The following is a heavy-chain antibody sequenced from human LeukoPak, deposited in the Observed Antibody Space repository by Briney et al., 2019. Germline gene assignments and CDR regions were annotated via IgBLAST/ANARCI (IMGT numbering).Heavy chain of an antibody. CDR2: ISGSGGST. CDR1: GFTFSSYA. Sequence: PGGSLRLSCAASGFTFSSYAMSWVRQAPGKGLEWVSAISGSGGSTYYADSVKGRFTISRDNSKNMLYLQMNSLRAEDTAVYYCAKDSDSNSDYDYWGQGTLVTVSS. J-gene: IGHJ4*02. V-gene: IGHV3-23*01. CDR3: AKDSDSNSDYDY. D-gene: IGHD4-11*01.